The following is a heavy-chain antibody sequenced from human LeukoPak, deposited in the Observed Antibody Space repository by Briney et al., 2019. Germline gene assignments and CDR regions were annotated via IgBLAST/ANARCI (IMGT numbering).Heavy chain of an antibody. CDR3: AGARIAAAGTAHSGLSVAIPRRFDY. V-gene: IGHV4-59*08. CDR1: GGSISSYY. D-gene: IGHD6-13*01. CDR2: IYYGGST. Sequence: PSETLSLTCTVSGGSISSYYWSWIRQPPGKGLEWIGYIYYGGSTNYNPSLKSRVTISVDTSKNQFSLKLSSVTAADTAVYYCAGARIAAAGTAHSGLSVAIPRRFDYWGQGTLVTVSS. J-gene: IGHJ4*02.